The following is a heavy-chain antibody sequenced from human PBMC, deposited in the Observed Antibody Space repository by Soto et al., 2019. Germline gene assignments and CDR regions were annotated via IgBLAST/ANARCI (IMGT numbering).Heavy chain of an antibody. Sequence: ASAKVSCKASGYPFNFYGITWVRQAPGQGLEWMGWISGFNGNTNYAADLQGRVTMTTGTSTSTAYMEHRGLRSNDTAVYYCARIGVSSGHESPDFDSWGQGTLVTVSS. J-gene: IGHJ4*02. CDR3: ARIGVSSGHESPDFDS. D-gene: IGHD3-16*01. V-gene: IGHV1-18*01. CDR1: GYPFNFYG. CDR2: ISGFNGNT.